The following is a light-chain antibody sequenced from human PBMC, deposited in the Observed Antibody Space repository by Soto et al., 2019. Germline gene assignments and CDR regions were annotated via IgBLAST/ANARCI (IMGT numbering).Light chain of an antibody. J-gene: IGKJ1*01. CDR2: LAS. CDR1: QAVNTR. Sequence: EIVLTQAPATLSSFPCDRVTLSCRASQAVNTRLAWYQHKPGQAPRLLIYLASNRAAGVPARFSGSGSGTDFTVRISNVEPEDSAVYYCHKRQSWSRKFGKANKVDTK. V-gene: IGKV3-11*01. CDR3: HKRQSWSRK.